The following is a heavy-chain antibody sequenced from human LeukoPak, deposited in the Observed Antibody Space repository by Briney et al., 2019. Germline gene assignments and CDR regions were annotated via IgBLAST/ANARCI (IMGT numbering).Heavy chain of an antibody. Sequence: GGSLRLSCSASGFIFSNYVMYWVRQAPGKGLEYVSAISGNGGSTYYADSVKGRFTISRDNSKNTLYLQMNSLRAEDTAVYYCATGSNLIDYWGQGTLVTVSS. CDR3: ATGSNLIDY. CDR1: GFIFSNYV. CDR2: ISGNGGST. V-gene: IGHV3-64*04. D-gene: IGHD4-11*01. J-gene: IGHJ4*02.